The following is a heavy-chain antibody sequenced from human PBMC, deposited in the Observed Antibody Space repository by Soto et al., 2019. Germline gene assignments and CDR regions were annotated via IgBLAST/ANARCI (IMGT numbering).Heavy chain of an antibody. CDR1: GFTFRTYW. V-gene: IGHV3-7*05. CDR3: ARDGSTSWYSYDYHGMDV. Sequence: EVQLAESGGGLVQPGGSLRLSCAASGFTFRTYWLSWVRQVPGKGLEWVANINQDGSEKNYVDSVKGRFTISRDNAKNSLYLQMSSLRAEDTALYYCARDGSTSWYSYDYHGMDVWGQGTTVTVSS. CDR2: INQDGSEK. J-gene: IGHJ6*02. D-gene: IGHD5-18*01.